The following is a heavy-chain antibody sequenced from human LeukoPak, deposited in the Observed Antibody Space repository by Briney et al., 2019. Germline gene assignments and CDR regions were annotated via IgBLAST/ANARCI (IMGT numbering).Heavy chain of an antibody. D-gene: IGHD3-16*02. CDR1: GFTFSRYG. J-gene: IGHJ4*02. Sequence: GRSLRLSCAASGFTFSRYGMHWVRQAPGKGLEWMAVISYDGSNKYYADSVKGRFTISRDNSKNTLYLQMNSLRAEDTAVYYCARGPISSLAFDYWGQGTLVTVSS. V-gene: IGHV3-30*12. CDR2: ISYDGSNK. CDR3: ARGPISSLAFDY.